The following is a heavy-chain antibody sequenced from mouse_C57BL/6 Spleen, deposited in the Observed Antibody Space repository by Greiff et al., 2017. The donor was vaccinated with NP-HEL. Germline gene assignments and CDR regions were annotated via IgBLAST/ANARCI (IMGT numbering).Heavy chain of an antibody. CDR3: ARSSYGNYDAMDY. J-gene: IGHJ4*01. CDR1: GYAFSSSW. D-gene: IGHD2-1*01. Sequence: QVQLKESGPELVKPGASVKISCKASGYAFSSSWMNWVKQRPGKGLEWIGRIYPGDGDPNYNGKFKGKATLTADKPSSTAYMQLSSLTSEDSAVYFCARSSYGNYDAMDYWGQGTSVTVSS. V-gene: IGHV1-82*01. CDR2: IYPGDGDP.